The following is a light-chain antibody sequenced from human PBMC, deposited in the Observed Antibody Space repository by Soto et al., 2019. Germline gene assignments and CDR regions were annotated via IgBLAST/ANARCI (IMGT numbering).Light chain of an antibody. CDR3: QTWATGIRV. J-gene: IGLJ3*02. Sequence: QPVLTQSPSASASLGASAKLTCTLSSGHSNYAIAWHQQQPEKGPRYLMNLNSDGSHTKGDGIPDRFSGSSSGAERYLTISSLQSEDEADYYCQTWATGIRVFGGGTKLTVL. CDR2: LNSDGSH. CDR1: SGHSNYA. V-gene: IGLV4-69*01.